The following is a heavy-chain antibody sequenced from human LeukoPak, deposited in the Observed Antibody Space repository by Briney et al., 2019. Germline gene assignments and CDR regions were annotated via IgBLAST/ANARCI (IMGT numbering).Heavy chain of an antibody. CDR3: AREGGYYYDSSVVNDAFDI. Sequence: GGSLRLSCAASGFTFSSYEMNWVRQAPGKGLEWVSYISSSGSTIYYADSVKGRFTISRDNAKNSLYLQMNSLRAEDTAVYYCAREGGYYYDSSVVNDAFDIWGQGTMVTVSS. CDR1: GFTFSSYE. CDR2: ISSSGSTI. D-gene: IGHD3-22*01. J-gene: IGHJ3*02. V-gene: IGHV3-48*03.